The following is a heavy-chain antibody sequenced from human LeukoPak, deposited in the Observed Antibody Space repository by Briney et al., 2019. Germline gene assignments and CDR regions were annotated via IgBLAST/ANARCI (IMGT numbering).Heavy chain of an antibody. CDR1: GYTFNSYD. J-gene: IGHJ5*02. Sequence: ASVKVSCKASGYTFNSYDINWVRQATGQGLEWMGWMNPNSGNTGYPQKFQGRVSITRNTSISTAYMELSSLTSEDTAVYYCVRGRATVTTHWIDPWGQGTLVTVSS. D-gene: IGHD4-11*01. CDR3: VRGRATVTTHWIDP. CDR2: MNPNSGNT. V-gene: IGHV1-8*01.